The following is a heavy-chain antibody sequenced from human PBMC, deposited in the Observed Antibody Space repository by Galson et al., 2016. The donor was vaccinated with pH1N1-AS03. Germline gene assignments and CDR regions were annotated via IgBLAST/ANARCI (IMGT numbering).Heavy chain of an antibody. V-gene: IGHV3-30*02. CDR3: ANREKAATGPFDN. CDR1: GFTFSTYG. J-gene: IGHJ4*02. Sequence: SLRLSCAAAGFTFSTYGMHWVRQAPGKGLEWVAFVRSDGINKFYADSVKGRFTISRDNSKNTLYLQMNSLRTEDTAVYYCANREKAATGPFDNWGQGTLVTVSS. D-gene: IGHD6-13*01. CDR2: VRSDGINK.